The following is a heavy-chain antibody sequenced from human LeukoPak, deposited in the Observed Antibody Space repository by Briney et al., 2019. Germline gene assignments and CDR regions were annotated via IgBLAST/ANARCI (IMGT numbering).Heavy chain of an antibody. CDR3: ARVIVGATIEGRHSWLDP. D-gene: IGHD1-26*01. J-gene: IGHJ5*02. V-gene: IGHV1-18*01. Sequence: ASVKVSCKASGYTFSSYGITWVRQAPGQGLEWMGWISTNNGDTNYAQKLQGRVTMTTDTSTSTAYMELRSLRSDDTAMYYCARVIVGATIEGRHSWLDPWGRGTLVTVSS. CDR1: GYTFSSYG. CDR2: ISTNNGDT.